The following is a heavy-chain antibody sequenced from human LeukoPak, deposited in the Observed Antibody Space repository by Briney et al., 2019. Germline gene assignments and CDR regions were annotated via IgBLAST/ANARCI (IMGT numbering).Heavy chain of an antibody. D-gene: IGHD2-2*01. J-gene: IGHJ4*02. CDR3: ARGRSLDFCSGTNCYAHAGV. CDR2: ISQDGSNQ. Sequence: GGSLRLSCAASGFIFTKYAMHWVRQAPGKGLEWVAVISQDGSNQYSADSVKGRFTVSRDNSKNTVYLKMTSLTPEDTAVYYCARGRSLDFCSGTNCYAHAGVWGQGTLVTASS. V-gene: IGHV3-30*04. CDR1: GFIFTKYA.